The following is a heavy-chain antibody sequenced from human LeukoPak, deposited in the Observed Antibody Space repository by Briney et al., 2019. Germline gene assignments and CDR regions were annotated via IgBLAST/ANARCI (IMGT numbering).Heavy chain of an antibody. Sequence: SETLSLTCTVSGGSISSGTYYWTWIRQPAGKGLEWIGRIYNSGSTSYNPSLKNRVTISMDTSKNQFSLKLNSVTAADTAVYYCARGRDDDVWGSYPTCFDFWGQGTLVTVSS. D-gene: IGHD3-16*02. CDR2: IYNSGST. V-gene: IGHV4-61*02. J-gene: IGHJ4*02. CDR1: GGSISSGTYY. CDR3: ARGRDDDVWGSYPTCFDF.